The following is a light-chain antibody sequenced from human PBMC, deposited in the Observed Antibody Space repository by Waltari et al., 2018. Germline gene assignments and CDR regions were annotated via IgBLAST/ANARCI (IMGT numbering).Light chain of an antibody. CDR3: QQYDNLPYT. V-gene: IGKV1-33*01. CDR1: QDISNY. Sequence: EIQMTQSPSSLSASVGDSVTITCQASQDISNYLNWYQQKPGKAPELLIYDASKLETGVPSRFSGGGSGTDFTVTISSLQPEDIATYYCQQYDNLPYTFGQGTKLEIK. CDR2: DAS. J-gene: IGKJ2*01.